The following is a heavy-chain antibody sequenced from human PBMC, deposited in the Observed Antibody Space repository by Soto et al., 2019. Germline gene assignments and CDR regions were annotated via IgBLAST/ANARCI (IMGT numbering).Heavy chain of an antibody. CDR1: GVSIGSPNW. CDR2: MWPSGGT. Sequence: SETLSLTCAVSGVSIGSPNWWTWVRQAPGKGLEWIGEMWPSGGTTYNPSLRNRVTISVDNSKNHLSLTLTSVTAADTAVYFCARLEGLATISYYFDFWGQGALVTVSS. V-gene: IGHV4-4*02. CDR3: ARLEGLATISYYFDF. D-gene: IGHD3-9*01. J-gene: IGHJ4*02.